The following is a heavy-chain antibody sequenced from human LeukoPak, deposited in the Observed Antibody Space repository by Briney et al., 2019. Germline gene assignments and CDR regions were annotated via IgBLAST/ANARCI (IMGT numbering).Heavy chain of an antibody. D-gene: IGHD2-2*02. V-gene: IGHV4-59*02. CDR3: ARTPPCSSTSCYILDY. CDR1: GGPVSGNY. Sequence: SETLSLTCNVSGGPVSGNYWSWIRQPPGKGLEWIGYISYSGSTNYNPSLKSRVTMSVDTSKNQFSLKLSSVTSADTAVYYCARTPPCSSTSCYILDYWGLGTLVTVSS. J-gene: IGHJ4*02. CDR2: ISYSGST.